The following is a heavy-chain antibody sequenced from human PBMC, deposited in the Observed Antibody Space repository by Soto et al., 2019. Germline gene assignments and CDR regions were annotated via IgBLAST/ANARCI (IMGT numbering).Heavy chain of an antibody. Sequence: GGSLRLSCAASGFPFSSYGMHWVRQAPGKGLEWVAVIWYDGSNKYYADSVKGRFTISRDNSKNTLYLQMNSLRAEDTAVYYCARDNGYSYGGHYGMDVWGQGTTVTVSS. D-gene: IGHD5-18*01. CDR3: ARDNGYSYGGHYGMDV. J-gene: IGHJ6*02. CDR1: GFPFSSYG. CDR2: IWYDGSNK. V-gene: IGHV3-33*01.